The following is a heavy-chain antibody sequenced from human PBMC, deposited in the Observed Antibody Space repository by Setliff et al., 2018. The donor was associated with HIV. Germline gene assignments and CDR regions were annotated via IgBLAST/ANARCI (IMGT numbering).Heavy chain of an antibody. CDR3: ASVLWGNPRD. J-gene: IGHJ4*02. D-gene: IGHD7-27*01. CDR1: GGSISSGTHD. Sequence: PSETLSLTCTVSGGSISSGTHDWSWLRQPAGKGLEWTGHVYTSGSTNYNPSLKIRVTISVDTSKNQFSLKLTSVSAADTAVYYCASVLWGNPRDWGQGTLVTVSS. CDR2: VYTSGST. V-gene: IGHV4-61*09.